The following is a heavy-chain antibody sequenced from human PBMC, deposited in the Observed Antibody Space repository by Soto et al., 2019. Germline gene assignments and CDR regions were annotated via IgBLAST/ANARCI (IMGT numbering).Heavy chain of an antibody. CDR2: ISSSSSYT. CDR1: GFTFSDYY. J-gene: IGHJ4*02. CDR3: ARGGPCSSTSCYTYYFDY. D-gene: IGHD2-2*01. Sequence: GGSLRLSCAASGFTFSDYYMSWIRQAPGKGLEWVSYISSSSSYTNYADSVKGRFTISRDNAKNSLYLQMNSLRAEDTAVYYCARGGPCSSTSCYTYYFDYWGQGTLVTVSS. V-gene: IGHV3-11*05.